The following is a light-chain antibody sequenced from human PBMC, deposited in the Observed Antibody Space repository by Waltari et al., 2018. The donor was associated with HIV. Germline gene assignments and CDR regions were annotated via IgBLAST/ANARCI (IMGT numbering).Light chain of an antibody. CDR3: QSYDSSLSGSFV. CDR2: SDD. CDR1: SSNIGAGYD. J-gene: IGLJ1*01. V-gene: IGLV1-40*01. Sequence: QSVLTQPPSVSGAPGQRVTISCTGSSSNIGAGYDVHWFQQLPGTAPKLLIYSDDNRPSGVPARVSGSKSGTSASWAITGLQAEDEADYYCQSYDSSLSGSFVFGTGTKVTVL.